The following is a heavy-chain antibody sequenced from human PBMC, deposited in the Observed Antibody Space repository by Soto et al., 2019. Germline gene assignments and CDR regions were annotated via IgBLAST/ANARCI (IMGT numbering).Heavy chain of an antibody. V-gene: IGHV4-31*03. Sequence: QVQLQESGPGVVVVLQTLSLPCSVSGASIINGDSYWSWLRRHPGKGLEWLGYIHDSGLTNSNPSPTTRVSMSVDTSKNHFSLKLPSVTAAAPAVYYSASDILLTTRVVYFYPWRQATLVSPSS. CDR3: ASDILLTTRVVYFYP. D-gene: IGHD2-8*02. CDR2: IHDSGLT. J-gene: IGHJ5*02. CDR1: GASIINGDSY.